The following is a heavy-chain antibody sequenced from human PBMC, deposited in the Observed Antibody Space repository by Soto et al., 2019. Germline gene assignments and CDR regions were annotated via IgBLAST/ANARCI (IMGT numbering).Heavy chain of an antibody. Sequence: SVKVSCKASGGIFRSYVIIWVRQAPGQGLEWMGGIIPIFGTGNYAQKFQGRVTITADESTSTAYMQLSSLRSEDTAVYYCARAGYCSGGGCYFDYWGQGTLVTVSS. D-gene: IGHD2-15*01. V-gene: IGHV1-69*13. CDR2: IIPIFGTG. CDR3: ARAGYCSGGGCYFDY. CDR1: GGIFRSYV. J-gene: IGHJ4*02.